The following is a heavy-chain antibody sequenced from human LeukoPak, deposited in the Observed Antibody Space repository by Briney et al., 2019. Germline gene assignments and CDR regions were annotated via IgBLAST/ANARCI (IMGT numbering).Heavy chain of an antibody. D-gene: IGHD4-17*01. Sequence: SVKVSCKASGGTFSRYAISWVRQAPGQGLEWMGRIIPIFGTANYAQKFQGRVTITTDESTSTAYMELSSLRSEDTAVYYCAREAAGDYLPGHWGQGTLVTVSS. CDR3: AREAAGDYLPGH. CDR2: IIPIFGTA. CDR1: GGTFSRYA. V-gene: IGHV1-69*05. J-gene: IGHJ4*02.